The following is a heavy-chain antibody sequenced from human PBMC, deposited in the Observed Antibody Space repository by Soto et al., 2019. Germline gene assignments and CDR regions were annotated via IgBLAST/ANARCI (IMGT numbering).Heavy chain of an antibody. J-gene: IGHJ5*02. V-gene: IGHV3-74*01. CDR2: IKSDGSST. Sequence: GGSLRLSCAASGFTFSTYWMHWVRQAPGKGLVWVSRIKSDGSSTSYADSVKGRFTISRDNAKNTLYLQMNSLRVEDTAVYYCARSDWFDPWGQGTLVTV. CDR3: ARSDWFDP. CDR1: GFTFSTYW.